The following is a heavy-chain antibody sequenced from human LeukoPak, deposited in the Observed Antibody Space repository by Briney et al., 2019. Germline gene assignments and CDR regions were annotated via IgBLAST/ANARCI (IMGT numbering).Heavy chain of an antibody. D-gene: IGHD1-14*01. CDR2: IKHDGSEK. Sequence: GGSLRLSCAASGFTFSRYWMSWVRQVPGKGLEWVANIKHDGSEKYYVDSVKGRFTLSRDNAKNSLYLQMNSLRVEDTAIYYCAREDQYNTFDSWGQGTLVTVSS. V-gene: IGHV3-7*01. CDR3: AREDQYNTFDS. J-gene: IGHJ4*02. CDR1: GFTFSRYW.